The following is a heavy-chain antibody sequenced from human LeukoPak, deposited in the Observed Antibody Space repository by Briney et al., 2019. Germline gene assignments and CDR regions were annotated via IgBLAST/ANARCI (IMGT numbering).Heavy chain of an antibody. CDR3: ARDGIAATGLTFDY. V-gene: IGHV4-30-4*01. CDR1: GGSISSDNYY. D-gene: IGHD6-13*01. CDR2: IYYNGAT. J-gene: IGHJ4*02. Sequence: SETLSLTCTVSGGSISSDNYYWSWIRHHPRKGLEWIGYIYYNGATYYNPSLQSRVTISIDPSNSQFSLKLSSVTAADTAVYYCARDGIAATGLTFDYWGQGTLVTVST.